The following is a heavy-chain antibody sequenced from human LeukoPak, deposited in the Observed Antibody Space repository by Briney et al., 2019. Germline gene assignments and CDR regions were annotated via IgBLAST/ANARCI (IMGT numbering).Heavy chain of an antibody. V-gene: IGHV3-48*04. CDR2: ISSSGSTI. D-gene: IGHD1-26*01. J-gene: IGHJ4*02. Sequence: PGGSLRLFCAASGFTFSSYSMNWVRQAPGKGLEWVSYISSSGSTIYYADSVKGRFISSRDNTKNSLYLQMNSLRAEDTAIYYCARDLRIVSGSYLDYWGQGTLVTVSS. CDR3: ARDLRIVSGSYLDY. CDR1: GFTFSSYS.